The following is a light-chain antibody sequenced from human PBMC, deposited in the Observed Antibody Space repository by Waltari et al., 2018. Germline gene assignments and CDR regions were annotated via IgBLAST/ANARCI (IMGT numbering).Light chain of an antibody. V-gene: IGKV4-1*01. CDR2: WAP. CDR1: QSVLSSSNNKNY. CDR3: QQYFSTPVT. Sequence: DIVMTQPPDSLAVSLGERATINCRSSQSVLSSSNNKNYLAWYQQKPGQPPKLLIYWAPTRAAGVPDRFSGSGSGTDFTLTISSLQAEDVAVYFCQQYFSTPVTFGPGTKVDIK. J-gene: IGKJ3*01.